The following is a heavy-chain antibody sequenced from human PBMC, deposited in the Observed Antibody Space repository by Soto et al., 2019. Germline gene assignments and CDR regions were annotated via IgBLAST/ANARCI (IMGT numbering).Heavy chain of an antibody. V-gene: IGHV4-59*01. D-gene: IGHD3-9*01. CDR2: IYYSGST. J-gene: IGHJ5*02. Sequence: SETLSLTCTVSGGSISSYYWSWIRQPPGKGLEWIGYIYYSGSTNYNPSLKSRVTISVDTSTNQFSLKLSSVTAADTAVSYGAGGGGGYYDILTGRDRGFDPWGQGTLVTVSS. CDR1: GGSISSYY. CDR3: AGGGGGYYDILTGRDRGFDP.